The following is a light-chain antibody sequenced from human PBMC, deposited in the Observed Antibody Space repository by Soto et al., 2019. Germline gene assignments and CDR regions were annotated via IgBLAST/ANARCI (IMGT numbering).Light chain of an antibody. V-gene: IGKV1-5*03. Sequence: DIQMTQSPSTVSASVGDRVTITCRASQSISSWLAWYQQKPGKAPKLLIYQASNLESGVPSRFSGSGSGTEFTLTISSLKPDDFATYYCKQYNGYSGVIFGGGTKVETK. J-gene: IGKJ4*01. CDR3: KQYNGYSGVI. CDR2: QAS. CDR1: QSISSW.